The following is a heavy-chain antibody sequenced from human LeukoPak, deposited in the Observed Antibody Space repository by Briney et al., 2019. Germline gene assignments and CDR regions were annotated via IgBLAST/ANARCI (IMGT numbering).Heavy chain of an antibody. CDR3: AREKVVVVPAAIPTRASEYSSSGTFDY. Sequence: GASVKVSCKASGYTFTSYYMHWVRQAPGQGLEWMGIINPSGGSTSYAQKFQGRVTMTRDMSTSTVYMELSSLRSEDTAVYYCAREKVVVVPAAIPTRASEYSSSGTFDYWGQGTLVTVSS. D-gene: IGHD2-2*01. CDR2: INPSGGST. CDR1: GYTFTSYY. J-gene: IGHJ4*02. V-gene: IGHV1-46*01.